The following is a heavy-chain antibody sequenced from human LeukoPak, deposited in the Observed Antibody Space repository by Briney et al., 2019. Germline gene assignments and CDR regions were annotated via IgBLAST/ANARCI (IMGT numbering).Heavy chain of an antibody. D-gene: IGHD2-15*01. Sequence: GGSLRLSCAASGFTFSTFVMSWVRQAPGKRLEWVSDISEGGGSTSYADSVMGRLTISRDNSKNTLFLQMNRLRAEDTAVYYCARGAGYGTYDYWGQGTLVTVSS. J-gene: IGHJ4*02. CDR1: GFTFSTFV. CDR2: ISEGGGST. CDR3: ARGAGYGTYDY. V-gene: IGHV3-23*01.